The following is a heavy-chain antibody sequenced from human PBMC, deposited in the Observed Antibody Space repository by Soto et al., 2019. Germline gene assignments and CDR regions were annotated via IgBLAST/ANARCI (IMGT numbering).Heavy chain of an antibody. V-gene: IGHV4-59*01. Sequence: SETLYLTCAVSGGSIMINYWTWIRQPPGKGLEWIGYIYYSGSTNYNPSLKSRVTISVDTSKNQFSLKLSSVTAADTAVYYCARGGGVTATFHYWGQGTLVTVSS. D-gene: IGHD5-18*01. J-gene: IGHJ4*02. CDR2: IYYSGST. CDR1: GGSIMINY. CDR3: ARGGGVTATFHY.